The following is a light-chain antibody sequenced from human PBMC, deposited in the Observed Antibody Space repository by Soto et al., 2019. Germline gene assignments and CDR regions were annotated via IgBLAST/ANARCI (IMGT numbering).Light chain of an antibody. Sequence: QSVLTEPPSSSGTTGQRVTISGSGSISNSGSNYVYWYQQLPGTAPKLLIYGNYQRPSGVPDRFSGSKSGTSATLAISGLRSVDEAAYFCAAWDDSLSGSFVFATGTKVTVL. V-gene: IGLV1-47*02. CDR3: AAWDDSLSGSFV. CDR2: GNY. CDR1: ISNSGSNY. J-gene: IGLJ1*01.